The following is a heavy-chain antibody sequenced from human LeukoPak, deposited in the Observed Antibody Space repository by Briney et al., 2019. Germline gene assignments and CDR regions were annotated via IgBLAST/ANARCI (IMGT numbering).Heavy chain of an antibody. Sequence: GGSLRLSCAASGFSFSNYAMHWVRQAPGKGLEYVSAISSNGDSTYYANSVKGRFTVSRDNSKNTLYLQMGSLRAEDMAVYYCARFSAATDDCWGQGTLVTVTS. V-gene: IGHV3-64*01. CDR3: ARFSAATDDC. D-gene: IGHD1-26*01. CDR2: ISSNGDST. J-gene: IGHJ4*02. CDR1: GFSFSNYA.